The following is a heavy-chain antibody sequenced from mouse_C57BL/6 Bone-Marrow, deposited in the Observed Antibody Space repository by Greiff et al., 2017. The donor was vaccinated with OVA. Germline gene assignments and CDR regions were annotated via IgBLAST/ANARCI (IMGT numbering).Heavy chain of an antibody. J-gene: IGHJ3*01. CDR2: IDPNSGGT. CDR1: GYTFTSYW. Sequence: QVQLQQPGAELVKPGASVKLSCKASGYTFTSYWMHWVKQRPGRGLEWIGRIDPNSGGTKYNEKFKSKATLTVDKPSSTAYMQLRSLTSEDSAVYYCARDIYYGYYLVFAYWGQGTLVTVSA. CDR3: ARDIYYGYYLVFAY. V-gene: IGHV1-72*01. D-gene: IGHD2-3*01.